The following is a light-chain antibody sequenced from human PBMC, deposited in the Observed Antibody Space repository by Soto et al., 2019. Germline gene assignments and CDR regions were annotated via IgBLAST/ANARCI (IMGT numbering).Light chain of an antibody. V-gene: IGLV2-8*01. CDR1: SSDVGGYNY. CDR2: EVN. J-gene: IGLJ1*01. Sequence: QSVLTQPPSASGSPGQSVTISCTGTSSDVGGYNYVSWFQQHPGKAPKLIIHEVNQRPSGVPDRCSGSKSGNTASLTVSGLQAEDEGTYYCSSYGGYNNVVFGTGTKVTV. CDR3: SSYGGYNNVV.